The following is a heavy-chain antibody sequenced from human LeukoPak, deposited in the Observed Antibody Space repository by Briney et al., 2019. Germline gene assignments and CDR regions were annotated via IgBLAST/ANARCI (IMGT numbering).Heavy chain of an antibody. CDR3: ARKSQGRRSGWYREFDY. Sequence: GASVKVSCKASGYTFTSYGITWVRQPPGQGLEWMGWISAYNGDTNNAQKLQGRVTMTTDTSTSTAYMELRSLRSDDTAVYYCARKSQGRRSGWYREFDYWGQGTLVTVSS. D-gene: IGHD3-3*01. J-gene: IGHJ4*02. CDR2: ISAYNGDT. CDR1: GYTFTSYG. V-gene: IGHV1-18*01.